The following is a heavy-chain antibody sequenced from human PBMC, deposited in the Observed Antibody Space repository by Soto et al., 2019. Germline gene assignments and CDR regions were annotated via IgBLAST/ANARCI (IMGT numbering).Heavy chain of an antibody. Sequence: EVQLVESGGGLVQPGGSLRLSCAASGFTFSSYWMSWVRQAPGKGLEWVANIKQDGSEKYYVDSVKGRFTISRDNAKNSLYLKMNSLRAEDTAVYYCATLIRFLEWLSPFDYWGQGTLVTVSS. CDR3: ATLIRFLEWLSPFDY. V-gene: IGHV3-7*05. J-gene: IGHJ4*02. D-gene: IGHD3-3*01. CDR2: IKQDGSEK. CDR1: GFTFSSYW.